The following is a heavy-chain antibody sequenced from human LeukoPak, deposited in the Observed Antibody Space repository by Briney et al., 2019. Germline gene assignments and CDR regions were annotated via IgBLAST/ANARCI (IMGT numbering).Heavy chain of an antibody. CDR1: GGSISSYY. Sequence: SETLSLTCNVSGGSISSYYWSWIRQPPGKGLEWIGYIYYSGSTNYNPSLKSRVTISVDTSKNQFSLKLSSVTAADTAVYYCARVSTSSGWYIKSGWFDPWGQGTLVTVSS. CDR2: IYYSGST. J-gene: IGHJ5*02. CDR3: ARVSTSSGWYIKSGWFDP. D-gene: IGHD6-19*01. V-gene: IGHV4-59*01.